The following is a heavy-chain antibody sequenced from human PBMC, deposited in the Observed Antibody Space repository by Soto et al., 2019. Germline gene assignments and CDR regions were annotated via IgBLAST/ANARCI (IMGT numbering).Heavy chain of an antibody. D-gene: IGHD3-10*01. CDR1: GFTFSSYA. CDR2: ISGSGGST. V-gene: IGHV3-23*01. J-gene: IGHJ4*02. Sequence: GSLRLSCAASGFTFSSYAMSWVRQAPGKGLEWVSAISGSGGSTYYADSVKGRFTISRDNSKNTLYLQMNSLRAEDTGVYYCAKDSPVLLWFGAIDYWGQGTLVTVSS. CDR3: AKDSPVLLWFGAIDY.